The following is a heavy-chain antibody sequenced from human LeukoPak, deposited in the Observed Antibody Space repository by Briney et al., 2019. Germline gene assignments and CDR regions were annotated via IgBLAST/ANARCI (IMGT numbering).Heavy chain of an antibody. CDR2: IGGSGGST. Sequence: PGGSLRLSCAASGFTFSTYAMSWVRQAPGKGLEWVSAIGGSGGSTYYADSVKGRFTISRDNSKNTLLLQMSRLRAEDTAIYYCAKGQPDYIDYRYYFDYWGQGTLVTVSS. J-gene: IGHJ4*02. V-gene: IGHV3-23*01. D-gene: IGHD4-11*01. CDR3: AKGQPDYIDYRYYFDY. CDR1: GFTFSTYA.